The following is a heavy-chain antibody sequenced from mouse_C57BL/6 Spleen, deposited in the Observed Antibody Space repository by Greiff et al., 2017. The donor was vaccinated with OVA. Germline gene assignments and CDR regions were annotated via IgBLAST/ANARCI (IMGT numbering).Heavy chain of an antibody. CDR2: IDPETGGT. V-gene: IGHV1-15*01. CDR3: TRLRRKGLWYFDV. Sequence: QVQLQQSGAELVRPGASVTLSCKASGYTFTDYEMHWVKQTPVHGLEWIGAIDPETGGTAYNQKFKGKAILTADKSSSTAYMELRSLTSEDSAVYYCTRLRRKGLWYFDVWGTGTTVTASS. D-gene: IGHD2-2*01. CDR1: GYTFTDYE. J-gene: IGHJ1*03.